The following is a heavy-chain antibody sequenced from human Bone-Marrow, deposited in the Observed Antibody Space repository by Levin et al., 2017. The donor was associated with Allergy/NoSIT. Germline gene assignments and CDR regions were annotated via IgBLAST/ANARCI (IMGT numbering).Heavy chain of an antibody. J-gene: IGHJ4*02. Sequence: GGSLRLSCAASGFTFSRYSIQWVRQAPGKGLEWVAVISSDGNKDFYADSVEGRFTVSRDNSKNTLSLQMNRLRTEDTAVYYCARVNINDFWSAIDYWGQGTLVTVSS. CDR3: ARVNINDFWSAIDY. D-gene: IGHD3-3*01. V-gene: IGHV3-30-3*01. CDR1: GFTFSRYS. CDR2: ISSDGNKD.